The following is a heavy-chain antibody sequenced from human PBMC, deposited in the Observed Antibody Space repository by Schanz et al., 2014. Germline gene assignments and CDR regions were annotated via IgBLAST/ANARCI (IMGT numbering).Heavy chain of an antibody. CDR2: ISGSGGST. V-gene: IGHV3-23*04. J-gene: IGHJ3*02. CDR3: AKGRFGELSAFDI. D-gene: IGHD3-10*01. CDR1: GFGFSSYS. Sequence: EVQLVESGGGLIQPGGSLRLSCAASGFGFSSYSMNWVRQAPGKGLEWVSAISGSGGSTYYADSVKGRFTISRDNSKNTLYLQMDSLRADDTAVYYCAKGRFGELSAFDIWGQGTMVTVSS.